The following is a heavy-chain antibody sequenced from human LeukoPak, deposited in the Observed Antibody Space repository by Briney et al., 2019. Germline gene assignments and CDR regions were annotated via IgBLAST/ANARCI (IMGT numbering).Heavy chain of an antibody. CDR3: ARDKLGLGELSLYDQ. V-gene: IGHV1-2*02. D-gene: IGHD3-16*02. CDR1: GYTLTGYY. Sequence: ASVKVSCKASGYTLTGYYMHWVRQAPGQGLEWMGWMNPNSGGTKYAQKFQGRVTMTRDTSISTAYMELTRLRSDDTAMYYCARDKLGLGELSLYDQWGQGTLVTVFS. CDR2: MNPNSGGT. J-gene: IGHJ5*02.